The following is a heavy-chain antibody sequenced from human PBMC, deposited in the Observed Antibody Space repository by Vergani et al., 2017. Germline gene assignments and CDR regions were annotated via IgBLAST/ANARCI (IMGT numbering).Heavy chain of an antibody. CDR3: ARDPAPSPTVVTFLLDV. Sequence: EVQLVESGGGLVKPGGSLRLPCAASGFTFSSYSMNWVRQAPGKGLEWVSSISSSRSYIYYADSVKGRFTISRDNAKNSRYLQMNSLRAEDTAVYYCARDPAPSPTVVTFLLDVWGKGTTVTVSS. D-gene: IGHD4-23*01. CDR2: ISSSRSYI. CDR1: GFTFSSYS. J-gene: IGHJ6*04. V-gene: IGHV3-21*01.